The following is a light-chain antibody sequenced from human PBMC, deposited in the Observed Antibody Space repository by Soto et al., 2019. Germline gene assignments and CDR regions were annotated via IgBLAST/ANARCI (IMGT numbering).Light chain of an antibody. CDR2: DAS. CDR1: ESIRTW. V-gene: IGKV1-5*01. CDR3: QQYNSYSWT. Sequence: DIQMTQSPSTLSASIVDRVTITCRASESIRTWLAWYQHKPGKAPKFLIYDASSLESGVPSRFSGSGSGTEFTLTISSLQPDDFATYYCQQYNSYSWTFGQGTKVDIK. J-gene: IGKJ1*01.